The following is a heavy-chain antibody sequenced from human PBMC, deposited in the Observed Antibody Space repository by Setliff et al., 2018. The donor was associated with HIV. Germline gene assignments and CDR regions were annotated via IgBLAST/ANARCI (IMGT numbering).Heavy chain of an antibody. Sequence: PSETLSLTCTVSDDSTSSGFYNWTWIRQPAGKRLEWIGHISTSGSASYNPSLESRVTISVDTSKNQFSLKLSSVTAADTAMYYCTRVGTYGVGGWFDPWGQGSLVTVSS. CDR2: ISTSGSA. V-gene: IGHV4-61*09. D-gene: IGHD3-16*01. J-gene: IGHJ5*02. CDR3: TRVGTYGVGGWFDP. CDR1: DDSTSSGFYN.